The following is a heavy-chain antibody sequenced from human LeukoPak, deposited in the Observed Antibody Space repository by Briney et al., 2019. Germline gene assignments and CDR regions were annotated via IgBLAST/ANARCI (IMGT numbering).Heavy chain of an antibody. CDR1: GYTFTSYG. CDR3: ASLKLYNYRDYFDY. D-gene: IGHD5-24*01. CDR2: IIPILGIA. V-gene: IGHV1-69*04. Sequence: ASVKVSCKASGYTFTSYGISWVRQAPGQGLVWMGRIIPILGIANYAQKFQGRVTITADKSTSTAYMELSSLRSEDTAVYYCASLKLYNYRDYFDYWGQGTLVTVSS. J-gene: IGHJ4*02.